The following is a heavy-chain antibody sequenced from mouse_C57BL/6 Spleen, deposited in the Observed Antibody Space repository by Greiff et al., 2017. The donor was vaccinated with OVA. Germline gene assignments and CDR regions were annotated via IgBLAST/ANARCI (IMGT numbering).Heavy chain of an antibody. J-gene: IGHJ2*01. CDR2: INPNNGGT. Sequence: EVQLQQSGPELVKPGASVKISCKASGYTFTDYYMNWVKQSHGKSLEWLGDINPNNGGTSYNQKFKGKATLTVDKSSSTAYMELRSLTSEDSAVYYCARYERDYFDYWGQGTTLTVSS. D-gene: IGHD2-12*01. CDR1: GYTFTDYY. CDR3: ARYERDYFDY. V-gene: IGHV1-26*01.